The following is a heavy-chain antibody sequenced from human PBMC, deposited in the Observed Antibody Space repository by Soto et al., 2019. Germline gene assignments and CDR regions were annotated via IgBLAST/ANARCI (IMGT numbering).Heavy chain of an antibody. CDR3: ARGGRGYSYGPPYYYYYGMDV. V-gene: IGHV4-59*01. D-gene: IGHD5-18*01. CDR1: GGSISSYY. Sequence: SETLSLTCTVSGGSISSYYWSWIRQPPGKGLKWIGYIYYSGSTNYNPSLKSRVTISVDTSKNQFSLKLSSVTAADTAVYYCARGGRGYSYGPPYYYYYGMDVWGQGTTVTVSS. J-gene: IGHJ6*02. CDR2: IYYSGST.